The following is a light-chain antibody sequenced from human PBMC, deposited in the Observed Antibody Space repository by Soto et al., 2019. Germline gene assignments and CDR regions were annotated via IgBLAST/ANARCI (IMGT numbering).Light chain of an antibody. V-gene: IGKV3-20*01. CDR1: QSITSSY. J-gene: IGKJ1*01. CDR3: QQYGSPVWT. CDR2: GTF. Sequence: EMVLTQSPGTLSLSPGEIATLSCRSSQSITSSYLAWYQQKPGQAPRLLISGTFSRATGIADRFSGSGSGTDFTLPISRLEPEDFAVYYSQQYGSPVWTFGQGTKVQIK.